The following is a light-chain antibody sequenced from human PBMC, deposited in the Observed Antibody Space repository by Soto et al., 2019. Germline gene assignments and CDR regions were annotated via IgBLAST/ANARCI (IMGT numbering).Light chain of an antibody. Sequence: EIVLTQSPGTLSLSPGERATLSCRASQSVSSSYLAWYQQQPGQAPRLLIYGASSRATGIPDRFSGSGSGTDFTRTISRLEPEDFAVYYCQQYGSSLYTFGQGTKLEIK. V-gene: IGKV3-20*01. J-gene: IGKJ2*01. CDR3: QQYGSSLYT. CDR1: QSVSSSY. CDR2: GAS.